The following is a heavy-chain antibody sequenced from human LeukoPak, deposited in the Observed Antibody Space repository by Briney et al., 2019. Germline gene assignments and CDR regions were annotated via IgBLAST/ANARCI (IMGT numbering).Heavy chain of an antibody. D-gene: IGHD2-15*01. V-gene: IGHV3-48*01. CDR3: ARAVGPFDY. Sequence: GGSLRLSCAASGITFSSYSMNWVRQAPGKGLEWVSYITTSGTIYYADSVKGRFTISRDNSKNTLHLQMNSLRVEDTAVYYCARAVGPFDYWGQGALVTVSS. J-gene: IGHJ4*02. CDR2: ITTSGTI. CDR1: GITFSSYS.